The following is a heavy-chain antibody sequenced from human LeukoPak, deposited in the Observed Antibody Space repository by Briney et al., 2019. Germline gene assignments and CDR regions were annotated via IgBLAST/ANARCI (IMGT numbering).Heavy chain of an antibody. CDR3: AKDLLGGDSGSYYEVGELGMDV. J-gene: IGHJ6*02. D-gene: IGHD1-26*01. CDR1: GFPFSSYA. CDR2: ISYDGSNK. V-gene: IGHV3-30*18. Sequence: PGGSLRLSCEASGFPFSSYAMNWVRQAPGKGLEWVAVISYDGSNKYYADSVKGRFTISRDKSKNTLYLQMNSLRAEDTAVYYCAKDLLGGDSGSYYEVGELGMDVWGQGTTVTVSS.